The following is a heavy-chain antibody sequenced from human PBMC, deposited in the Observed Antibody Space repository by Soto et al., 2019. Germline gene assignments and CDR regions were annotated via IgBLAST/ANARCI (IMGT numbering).Heavy chain of an antibody. J-gene: IGHJ6*02. CDR1: GYRFTSYG. V-gene: IGHV1-18*01. D-gene: IGHD2-2*03. CDR3: AMVDIYVTPSPQDV. CDR2: INAYNGNT. Sequence: ASVKVSCKASGYRFTSYGIGWVRQAPGQGLEWMGWINAYNGNTNYAQNLQGRVTLTTDTSTSTAYMELRSLRSNDTAVYYCAMVDIYVTPSPQDVWGQGTTVTVSS.